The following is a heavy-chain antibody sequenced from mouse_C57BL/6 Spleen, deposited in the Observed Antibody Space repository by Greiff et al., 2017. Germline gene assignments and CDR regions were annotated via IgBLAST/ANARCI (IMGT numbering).Heavy chain of an antibody. Sequence: QVQLKQPGAELVRPGSSVKLSCKASGYTFTSYWMEWVKQRPGQGLELIGNIYPSDSETHYNQKFKDKATLTVDKSSSTAYMQLSSLTSEDSAVYYCARWRYSYWGQGTTLTVSS. CDR1: GYTFTSYW. D-gene: IGHD1-1*01. CDR2: IYPSDSET. V-gene: IGHV1-61*01. J-gene: IGHJ2*01. CDR3: ARWRYSY.